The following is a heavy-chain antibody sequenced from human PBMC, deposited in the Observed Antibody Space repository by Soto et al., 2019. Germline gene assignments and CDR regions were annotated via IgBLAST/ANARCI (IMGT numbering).Heavy chain of an antibody. CDR1: W. Sequence: WSGRMSKKTGKGLEWMGIIYPGDSDTRYSPSFQGQVTISADKSISTAYLQWSSLKASDTAMYYCASIGIAVAGAALDFLVHGTLVTV. CDR3: ASIGIAVAGAALDF. J-gene: IGHJ3*01. D-gene: IGHD6-19*01. CDR2: IYPGDSDT. V-gene: IGHV5-51*01.